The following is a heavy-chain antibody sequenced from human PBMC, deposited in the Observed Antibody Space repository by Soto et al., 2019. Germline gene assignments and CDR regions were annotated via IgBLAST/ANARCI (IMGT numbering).Heavy chain of an antibody. Sequence: QVQLQESGPGLVKPSQTLSLACTVSGGSISGGQYYWSWIRQHPGKGLEWIGDIFYSGATYYNPSLQRRLTISVGTYQTQFSLRLSSVTAADTAVYYCARGGSGDVVVVATIDYWGQGTLVTVSS. CDR2: IFYSGAT. D-gene: IGHD2-15*01. CDR3: ARGGSGDVVVVATIDY. CDR1: GGSISGGQYY. V-gene: IGHV4-31*03. J-gene: IGHJ4*02.